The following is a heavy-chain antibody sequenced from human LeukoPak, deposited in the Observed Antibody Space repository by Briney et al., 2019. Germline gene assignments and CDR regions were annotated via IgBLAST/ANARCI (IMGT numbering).Heavy chain of an antibody. CDR2: INWNGGST. J-gene: IGHJ4*02. D-gene: IGHD6-13*01. CDR3: ARGGIAEPSLDY. Sequence: GGSLRLSCAASGFTFDDYGMSWVRQAPGTGLEWVSGINWNGGSTGYADSVKGRYTISRDNAKNSLYLQMNSLRAEDTALYHCARGGIAEPSLDYWGQGTLVTVSS. V-gene: IGHV3-20*01. CDR1: GFTFDDYG.